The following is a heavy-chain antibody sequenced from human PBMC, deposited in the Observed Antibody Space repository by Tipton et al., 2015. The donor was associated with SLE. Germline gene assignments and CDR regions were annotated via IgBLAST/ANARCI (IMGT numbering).Heavy chain of an antibody. V-gene: IGHV4-34*01. D-gene: IGHD6-6*01. Sequence: TLSLTCAVYGGSFSGYYWNWIRQPPGKGLEWIGEINHSGSTNYNPSLKSRVTISVDKSKNQFSLKLSSVTAADTAVYYCARIDRAARYWHFDLWGRGTLVTVSS. CDR1: GGSFSGYY. J-gene: IGHJ2*01. CDR3: ARIDRAARYWHFDL. CDR2: INHSGST.